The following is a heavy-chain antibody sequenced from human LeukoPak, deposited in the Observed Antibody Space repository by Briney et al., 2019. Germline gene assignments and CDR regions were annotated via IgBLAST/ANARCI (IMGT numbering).Heavy chain of an antibody. D-gene: IGHD3-9*01. CDR2: ISGSGGST. V-gene: IGHV3-23*01. J-gene: IGHJ4*02. CDR3: AKGSDDILTGYSPPFDY. CDR1: GFTFSSYA. Sequence: PGGSLRLSCAASGFTFSSYAMSWVRQAPGMGLEWVSAISGSGGSTYYADSVKGRFTISRDNSKNTLYLQMNSLRAEDTAVYYCAKGSDDILTGYSPPFDYWGQGTQVTVSS.